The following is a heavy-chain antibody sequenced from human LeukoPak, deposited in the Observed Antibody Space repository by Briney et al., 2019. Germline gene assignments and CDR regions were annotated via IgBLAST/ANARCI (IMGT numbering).Heavy chain of an antibody. CDR2: IYHTGHT. CDR3: AKEGTVRWFDP. D-gene: IGHD1-14*01. J-gene: IGHJ5*02. Sequence: KPSETLSLTCSVSGSSISSGYYWTFIRPPPGKGLEWIGGIYHTGHTFYNPSLKSRVTISVETSKNQFSLKLNSVTAADTAVYYCAKEGTVRWFDPWGQGTLVTVSS. CDR1: GSSISSGYY. V-gene: IGHV4-38-2*02.